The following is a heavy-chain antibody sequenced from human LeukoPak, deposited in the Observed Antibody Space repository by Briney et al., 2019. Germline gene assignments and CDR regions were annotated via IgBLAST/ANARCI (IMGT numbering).Heavy chain of an antibody. J-gene: IGHJ4*02. D-gene: IGHD3-10*01. Sequence: ASVKVSCKASGYIFNHHGITWVRQAPGQGLEWMGWISAHNYNTKYAQRFQGRVTMTADTSTTTAYMELRSLRSDDTAVYYCARVADYGSGSHLFDYWGQGTLVAVSS. CDR1: GYIFNHHG. CDR2: ISAHNYNT. V-gene: IGHV1-18*01. CDR3: ARVADYGSGSHLFDY.